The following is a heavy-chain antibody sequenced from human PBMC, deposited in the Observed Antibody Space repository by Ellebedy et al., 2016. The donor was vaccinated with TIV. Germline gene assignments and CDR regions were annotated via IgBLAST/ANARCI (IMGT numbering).Heavy chain of an antibody. J-gene: IGHJ3*02. V-gene: IGHV3-7*01. CDR1: GFTFSSYW. Sequence: GGSLRLSCAASGFTFSSYWMTWVRQAPGKGLEWVANINQDGSEKFYVDSVNGRFTVSRDNAKNSLYLHMTSLRADDTAVYYCATDGSYGDYLSPTHAFVIWGQGTMVTVSS. CDR2: INQDGSEK. D-gene: IGHD4-17*01. CDR3: ATDGSYGDYLSPTHAFVI.